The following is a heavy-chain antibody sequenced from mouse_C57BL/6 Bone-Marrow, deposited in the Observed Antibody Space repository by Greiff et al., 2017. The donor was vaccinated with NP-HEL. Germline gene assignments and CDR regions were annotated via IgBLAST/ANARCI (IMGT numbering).Heavy chain of an antibody. CDR1: GYSITSGYY. V-gene: IGHV3-6*01. CDR2: ISYDGSN. J-gene: IGHJ2*01. Sequence: EVKLQESGPGLVKPSQSLSLTCSVTGYSITSGYYWNWIRQFPGNKLEWMGSISYDGSNNYNPSLKNRISITRDTSKNQFFLKLNSVTTEDTATYDCARDSPYGNYVPYFDYWGQGTTLTVSS. D-gene: IGHD2-1*01. CDR3: ARDSPYGNYVPYFDY.